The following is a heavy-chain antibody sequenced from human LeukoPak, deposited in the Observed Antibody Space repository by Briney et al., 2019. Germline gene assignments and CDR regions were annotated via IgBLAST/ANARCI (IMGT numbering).Heavy chain of an antibody. D-gene: IGHD1-26*01. J-gene: IGHJ6*03. CDR2: ISAYKGNT. CDR1: GYTFTSYG. Sequence: ASVKVSCKASGYTFTSYGISWVRQAPGQGLEWMGWISAYKGNTNYAQKLQGRVTMTTDTSTSTAYMELRSLRSDDTAVYYCARGYRGATIDYYYYMDVWGKGTTVTISS. CDR3: ARGYRGATIDYYYYMDV. V-gene: IGHV1-18*01.